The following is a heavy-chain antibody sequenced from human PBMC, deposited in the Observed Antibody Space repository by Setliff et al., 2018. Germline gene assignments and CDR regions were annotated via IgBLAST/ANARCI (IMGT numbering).Heavy chain of an antibody. V-gene: IGHV1-45*02. Sequence: ASVKVSCKASGYTFTYRYLHWVRQAPGQALEWMGWITPFNGNTNYAQKLQGRVTMTTDTSTSTAYMELRSLRSDDTAVYYCARVAAAGPSILYMDVWGKGTTVTVSS. CDR3: ARVAAAGPSILYMDV. J-gene: IGHJ6*03. CDR1: GYTFTYRY. CDR2: ITPFNGNT. D-gene: IGHD6-13*01.